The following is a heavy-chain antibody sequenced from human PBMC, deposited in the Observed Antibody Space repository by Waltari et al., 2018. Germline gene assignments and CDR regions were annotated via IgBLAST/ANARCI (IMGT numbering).Heavy chain of an antibody. Sequence: EVQLVESGRGLVNHGGSLRLHRAASGFSFSIYPMRWVRQAPGKGREWVAFISVNSEYIFYADSVRGRFTISRDNAKNSLYLQMNSLTAEDTAVYYCASLASIWGQGTLVTVSS. J-gene: IGHJ4*02. CDR2: ISVNSEYI. V-gene: IGHV3-21*02. CDR1: GFSFSIYP. CDR3: ASLASI. D-gene: IGHD3-3*02.